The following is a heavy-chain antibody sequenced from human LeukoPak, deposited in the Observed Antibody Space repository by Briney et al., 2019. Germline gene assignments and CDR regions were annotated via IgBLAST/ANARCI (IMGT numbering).Heavy chain of an antibody. CDR1: GYTFTSYG. V-gene: IGHV1-69*13. CDR2: IIPIFGTA. J-gene: IGHJ4*02. D-gene: IGHD3-10*01. Sequence: SVKVSCKASGYTFTSYGISWVRQAPGQGLEWMGGIIPIFGTANYAQKFQGRVTITADESTSTAYMELSSLRSEDTAVYYCARDRTYGSGSHDYWGQGTLVTVSS. CDR3: ARDRTYGSGSHDY.